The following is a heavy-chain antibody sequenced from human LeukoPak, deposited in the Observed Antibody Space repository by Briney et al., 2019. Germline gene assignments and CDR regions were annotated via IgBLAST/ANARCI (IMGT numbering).Heavy chain of an antibody. CDR1: GFSLSMNGVG. J-gene: IGHJ3*02. CDR3: VHSDPDRKLDVFDI. Sequence: SGPTLVNPTQTLTLTCPFSGFSLSMNGVGVGWVRQPPGKALEWLVLIYWDDAKRSSSSLRSRLTITKDTSKNQVVLTMTNMNPVDTATYYCVHSDPDRKLDVFDIWGQGTMVTVSS. CDR2: IYWDDAK. V-gene: IGHV2-5*02.